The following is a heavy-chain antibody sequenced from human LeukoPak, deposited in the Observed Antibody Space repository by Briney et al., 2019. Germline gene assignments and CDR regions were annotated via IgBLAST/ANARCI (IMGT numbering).Heavy chain of an antibody. CDR1: GGSLSGYY. D-gene: IGHD3-9*01. V-gene: IGHV4-34*01. CDR3: ARSLGRYFDGIKTRPLWFDP. J-gene: IGHJ5*02. Sequence: SETLSLTCAVYGGSLSGYYWSWIRQPPGKGLEWIGEINHSGSTNYNPSLKSRVTISVDTSKDQFSLKLSSVTAAGTAVYYCARSLGRYFDGIKTRPLWFDPWGQGNLVTVS. CDR2: INHSGST.